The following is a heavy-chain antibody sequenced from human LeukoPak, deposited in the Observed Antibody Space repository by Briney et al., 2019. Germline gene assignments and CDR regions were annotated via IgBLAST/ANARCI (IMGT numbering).Heavy chain of an antibody. J-gene: IGHJ3*02. V-gene: IGHV3-30*19. Sequence: PGRSLRLSCAASGFTFSSFGMHWVRQTPGKGLEWVAVIWYDGSNKYYADYVKGRFTVSRDNSKNTLYLQMNSLRAEDTAVYYCAVLQDSSSWYSAFDIWGQGTMVTVSS. CDR1: GFTFSSFG. CDR2: IWYDGSNK. D-gene: IGHD6-13*01. CDR3: AVLQDSSSWYSAFDI.